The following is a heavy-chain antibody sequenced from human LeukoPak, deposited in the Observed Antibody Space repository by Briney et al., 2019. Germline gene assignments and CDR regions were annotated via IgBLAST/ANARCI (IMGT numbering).Heavy chain of an antibody. Sequence: PGGSLRLSCVASGFSFNDYVMSWVRQPPGKGLEWIGEINHSGSTNYNPSLKSRVTISVDTSKNQFSLKLSSVTAADTAVYYCARGKGITIFGGYYYYGMDVWGQGTTVTVSS. D-gene: IGHD3-3*01. CDR1: GFSFNDYV. J-gene: IGHJ6*02. CDR2: INHSGST. V-gene: IGHV4-34*01. CDR3: ARGKGITIFGGYYYYGMDV.